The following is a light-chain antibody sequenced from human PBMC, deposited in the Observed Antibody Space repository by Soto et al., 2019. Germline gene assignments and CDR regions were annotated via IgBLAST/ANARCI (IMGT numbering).Light chain of an antibody. CDR1: QSISVW. Sequence: DIQMTQSPSTLSASVGDGVIIICRTSQSISVWLAWYQQKPGKAPKLLIYRASRLESGVPSRFSGGGSGTEFTLTISSLQPDDFATYYCQQHQSYSTLGQGTKVDI. CDR3: QQHQSYST. V-gene: IGKV1-5*03. J-gene: IGKJ1*01. CDR2: RAS.